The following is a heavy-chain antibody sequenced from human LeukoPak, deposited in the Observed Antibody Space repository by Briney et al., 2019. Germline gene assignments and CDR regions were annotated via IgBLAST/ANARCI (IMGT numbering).Heavy chain of an antibody. CDR3: ARDLLDGDYAYDAFDI. CDR2: IYYSGST. Sequence: SETLSLTCTVSGGFISSYYWSWIRQPPGKGLEWIGYIYYSGSTNYNPSLKGRVTISVDTSKNQFSLKLSSVTAADTAVYYCARDLLDGDYAYDAFDIWGQGTMVTVSS. CDR1: GGFISSYY. V-gene: IGHV4-59*01. J-gene: IGHJ3*02. D-gene: IGHD4-17*01.